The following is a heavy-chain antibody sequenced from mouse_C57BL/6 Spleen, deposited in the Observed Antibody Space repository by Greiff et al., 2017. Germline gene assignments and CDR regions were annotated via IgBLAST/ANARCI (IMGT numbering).Heavy chain of an antibody. V-gene: IGHV2-2*01. J-gene: IGHJ4*01. Sequence: VQLQESGPGLVQPSQSLSITCPVSGFSLTSYGVHWVRQSPGKGLEWLGGIWSGGSTDYNAAFISSLIISKDNSKSQVFFKMNSLQADDTAIYYCARNSGTIDYWGQGTSVTVSS. D-gene: IGHD4-1*01. CDR2: IWSGGST. CDR1: GFSLTSYG. CDR3: ARNSGTIDY.